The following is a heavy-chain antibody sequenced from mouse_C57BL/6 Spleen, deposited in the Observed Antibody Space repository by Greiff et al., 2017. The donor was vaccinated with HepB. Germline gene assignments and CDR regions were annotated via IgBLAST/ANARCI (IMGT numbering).Heavy chain of an antibody. CDR1: GYAFSSSW. CDR2: IYPGDGDT. Sequence: QVQLQQSGPELVKPGASVKISCKASGYAFSSSWMNWVKQRPGKGLEWIGRIYPGDGDTNYNGKFKGKATLTPDKSSSTAYMQLSSLTSEDSAVYFCAREEGDYWGQGTTLTVSS. V-gene: IGHV1-82*01. CDR3: AREEGDY. J-gene: IGHJ2*01.